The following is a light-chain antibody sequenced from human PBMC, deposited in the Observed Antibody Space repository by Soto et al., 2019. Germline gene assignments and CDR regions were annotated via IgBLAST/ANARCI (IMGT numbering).Light chain of an antibody. Sequence: DIQLTQSPSPLSASVGDRVTIACRASQSISLFLNWYQHKPGKAPQLLIYSTSTLQSGVPSRFTGSGSGTDFTLTINSLQPEDFATYYCQQSYTTPQFTFGPGTKVDIK. CDR2: STS. V-gene: IGKV1-39*01. CDR3: QQSYTTPQFT. CDR1: QSISLF. J-gene: IGKJ3*01.